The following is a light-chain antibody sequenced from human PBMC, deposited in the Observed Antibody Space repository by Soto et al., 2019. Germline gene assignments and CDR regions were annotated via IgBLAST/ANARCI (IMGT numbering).Light chain of an antibody. CDR1: QEIHNY. CDR3: QEYITPPFT. Sequence: DIQMTQSPSSLSASVGDRVTITCRASQEIHNYLAWFQQKPGKAPQSLIYAASTLESGVPSRFSGSASGTGFTLTINSLQPEDFATYYCQEYITPPFTFGQGTKLEIK. CDR2: AAS. V-gene: IGKV1-16*01. J-gene: IGKJ2*01.